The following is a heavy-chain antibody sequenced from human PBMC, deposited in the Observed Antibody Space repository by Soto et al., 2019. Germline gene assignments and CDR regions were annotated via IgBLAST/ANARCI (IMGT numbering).Heavy chain of an antibody. V-gene: IGHV3-43*01. CDR1: GFTFADYT. J-gene: IGHJ4*02. CDR3: AKGHMPNSWNDGLDS. D-gene: IGHD1-20*01. CDR2: INRDGDNT. Sequence: GGSLRLSCAASGFTFADYTMHWVRQAPGKGLEWVSLINRDGDNTYYADSVKGRFTISRDNTINSLYLQMNSLRSEDSALYFCAKGHMPNSWNDGLDSWGQGTLVTVSS.